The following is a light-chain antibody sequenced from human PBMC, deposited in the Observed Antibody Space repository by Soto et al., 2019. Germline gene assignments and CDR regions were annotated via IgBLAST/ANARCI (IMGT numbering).Light chain of an antibody. J-gene: IGKJ4*01. CDR3: QQYATSPLA. Sequence: ENVLTQSPGTLSLSPAQSATPSCRASQNVARNYLAWFQQRPGQAPRRLIYDASTRATGIPDRFSGSGSGTDFTLTISRLEPEDVAVEFCQQYATSPLAFGGGTKVDIK. CDR2: DAS. V-gene: IGKV3-20*01. CDR1: QNVARNY.